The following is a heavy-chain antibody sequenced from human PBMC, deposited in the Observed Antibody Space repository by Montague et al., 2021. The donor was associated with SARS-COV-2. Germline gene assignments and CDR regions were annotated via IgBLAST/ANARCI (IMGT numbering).Heavy chain of an antibody. CDR3: TSGREGNYNVMDV. CDR1: DSVSSNSAT. D-gene: IGHD1-1*01. V-gene: IGHV6-1*01. CDR2: TYYRSKWYN. Sequence: CAISDSVSSNSATWNWVRQSPSRGLEWLGRTYYRSKWYNDYAVSVRGRVTINPDTSKNQFSLQLNSVTPEDTAIYYCTSGREGNYNVMDVWGQGTTVTVSS. J-gene: IGHJ6*02.